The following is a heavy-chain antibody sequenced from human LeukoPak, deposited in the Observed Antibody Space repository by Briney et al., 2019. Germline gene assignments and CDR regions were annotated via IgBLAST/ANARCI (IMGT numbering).Heavy chain of an antibody. CDR2: ISSSGGNR. D-gene: IGHD4-17*01. CDR1: GFTFSSYE. J-gene: IGHJ4*02. V-gene: IGHV3-48*03. Sequence: GGSLRLSCVASGFTFSSYEMNWVRQAPGKGLEWVSYISSSGGNRYYADSVKGRFTISRDNAKNSLYLQMNSLRADDTAVYYCARDGTTVTQYYFDYWGQGTPVTVSS. CDR3: ARDGTTVTQYYFDY.